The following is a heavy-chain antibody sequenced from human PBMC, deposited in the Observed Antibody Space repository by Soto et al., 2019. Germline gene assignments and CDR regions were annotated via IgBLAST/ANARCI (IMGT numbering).Heavy chain of an antibody. Sequence: GGSLRLSCAASGFAFSTFAMTWVRQAPGKGLEWVSSIGVAPHYADSVKGRFTISRDNSKNTLILLMNRLTAEDTAVYYCAARGEGMLDTWGQGTLVTVSS. CDR1: GFAFSTFA. CDR3: AARGEGMLDT. V-gene: IGHV3-23*01. CDR2: IGVAP. D-gene: IGHD2-8*01. J-gene: IGHJ4*02.